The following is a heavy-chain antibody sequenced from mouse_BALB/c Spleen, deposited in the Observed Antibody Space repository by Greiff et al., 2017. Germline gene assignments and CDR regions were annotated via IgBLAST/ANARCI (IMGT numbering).Heavy chain of an antibody. Sequence: EVMLVESGGGLVKPGGSLKLSCAASGFTFSSYTMSWVRQTPEKRLEWVATISSGGSYTHYPDSVKGRFTISRDNAKKTLYLQICSLKSEDTAMCYCARESALSESYPAWFAYWGEEGLVTLSA. J-gene: IGHJ3*01. CDR1: GFTFSSYT. D-gene: IGHD2-12*01. CDR2: ISSGGSYT. V-gene: IGHV5-6-4*01. CDR3: ARESALSESYPAWFAY.